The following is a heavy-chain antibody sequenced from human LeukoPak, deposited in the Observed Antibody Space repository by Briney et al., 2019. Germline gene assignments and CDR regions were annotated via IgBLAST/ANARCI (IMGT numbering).Heavy chain of an antibody. CDR1: GYTFTNYG. V-gene: IGHV1-18*01. CDR3: ARGGYSHRPYNWFDP. D-gene: IGHD6-13*01. CDR2: ISTYNGNT. J-gene: IGHJ5*02. Sequence: ASVKVSCKASGYTFTNYGITWVRQAPGQGLEWMGWISTYNGNTNYARKLQGRVTMTTDKSTSTTYMELRSLRSDDTAVYYCARGGYSHRPYNWFDPWGQGTLVTVSS.